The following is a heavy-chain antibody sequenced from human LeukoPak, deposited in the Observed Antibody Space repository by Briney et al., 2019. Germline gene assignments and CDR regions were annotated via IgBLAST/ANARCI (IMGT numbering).Heavy chain of an antibody. J-gene: IGHJ5*02. CDR1: GGSISSYY. Sequence: SETLSLTCTVSGGSISSYYWSWIRQPPGKGLEWIGYIYYSGSTNYNPSLKSRVTISVDTSKNQFSLKLSSVTAANTAVYYCARGGSTGTNLNWVDPWGQGTLVTVSS. V-gene: IGHV4-59*01. CDR3: ARGGSTGTNLNWVDP. CDR2: IYYSGST. D-gene: IGHD1-1*01.